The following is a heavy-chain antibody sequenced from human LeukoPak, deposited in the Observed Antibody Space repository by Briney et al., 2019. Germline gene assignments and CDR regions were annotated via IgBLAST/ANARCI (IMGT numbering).Heavy chain of an antibody. CDR1: GGSFTTNG. D-gene: IGHD1-1*01. CDR3: ARPLTLIQNQQYYYYGMDI. Sequence: GASVKVSCKASGGSFTTNGVSWVRQAPGQGLEWMGRIIPTVDKPIYAQNFQGRVTIAADKSTGTAYMELSSLRSEDTAVYYCARPLTLIQNQQYYYYGMDIWGQGTTVTVSS. V-gene: IGHV1-69*04. J-gene: IGHJ6*02. CDR2: IIPTVDKP.